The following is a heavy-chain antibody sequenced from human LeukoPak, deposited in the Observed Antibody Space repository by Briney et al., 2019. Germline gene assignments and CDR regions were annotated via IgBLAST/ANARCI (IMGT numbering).Heavy chain of an antibody. CDR2: INPNSGGT. Sequence: ASVKVSCKASGYTFTGYYMHWVRQAPGQGLEWMGWINPNSGGTNYAQKFQGWVTMTRDTSISTAYMELSSVTAADTAVYYCARDLGIAAESEGKEETYGMDAWGQGTTVTASS. CDR3: ARDLGIAAESEGKEETYGMDA. J-gene: IGHJ6*02. V-gene: IGHV1-2*04. D-gene: IGHD6-13*01. CDR1: GYTFTGYY.